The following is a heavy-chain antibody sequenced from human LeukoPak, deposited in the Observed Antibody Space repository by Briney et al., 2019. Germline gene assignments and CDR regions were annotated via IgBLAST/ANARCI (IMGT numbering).Heavy chain of an antibody. CDR3: ARVETGYCSSTSCCGYDY. V-gene: IGHV1-2*02. Sequence: ASVKVSCKASGYTFTGYYVHWVRQAPGQGLEWMGWINPNSGGTNYAQKFQGRVTMTRDTSISTAYMELSRLRSDDTAVYYCARVETGYCSSTSCCGYDYWGQGTLVTVSS. J-gene: IGHJ4*02. CDR2: INPNSGGT. D-gene: IGHD2-2*01. CDR1: GYTFTGYY.